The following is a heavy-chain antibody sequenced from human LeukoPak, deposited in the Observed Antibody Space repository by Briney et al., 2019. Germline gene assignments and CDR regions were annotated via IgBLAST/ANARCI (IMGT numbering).Heavy chain of an antibody. V-gene: IGHV3-74*01. J-gene: IGHJ4*02. Sequence: GGSLRLSCAASGFSFSTHLMHWVRQAPGKGLVYVAQINSDGSATAYADSVKGRFTISRDNAKNTLYLEMISLRAEDTAVYYCGSLTVVAKDHWGQGTTVTVSS. CDR1: GFSFSTHL. CDR3: GSLTVVAKDH. CDR2: INSDGSAT. D-gene: IGHD3-22*01.